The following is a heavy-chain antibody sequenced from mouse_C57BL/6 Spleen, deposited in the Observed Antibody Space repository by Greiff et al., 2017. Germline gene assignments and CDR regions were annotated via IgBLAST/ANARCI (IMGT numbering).Heavy chain of an antibody. CDR3: TRVYYGPNWYFDV. Sequence: EVKLQQSGEGLVKPGGSLKLSCAASGFTFSSYAMSWVRQTPEKRLEWVAYISSGGDYIYYADTVKGRFTISRDNARNTLYLQMSSLKSEDTAMYYCTRVYYGPNWYFDVWGTGTTVTVSS. J-gene: IGHJ1*03. D-gene: IGHD2-1*01. CDR1: GFTFSSYA. V-gene: IGHV5-9-1*02. CDR2: ISSGGDYI.